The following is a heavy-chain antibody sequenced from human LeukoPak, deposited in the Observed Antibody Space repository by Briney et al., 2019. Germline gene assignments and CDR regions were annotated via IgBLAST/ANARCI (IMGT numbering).Heavy chain of an antibody. V-gene: IGHV1-18*01. CDR1: GYTLTSYG. Sequence: GASVKVSCKASGYTLTSYGISWVRQAPGQGLEWMGWISAYNGNTNYAQKLQGRVTMTTDTSTSTAYMELRSLRSDDTAVYYCARGQGYYYGSGSYYPLFVPIDYWGQGTLVTVSS. J-gene: IGHJ4*02. CDR2: ISAYNGNT. D-gene: IGHD3-10*01. CDR3: ARGQGYYYGSGSYYPLFVPIDY.